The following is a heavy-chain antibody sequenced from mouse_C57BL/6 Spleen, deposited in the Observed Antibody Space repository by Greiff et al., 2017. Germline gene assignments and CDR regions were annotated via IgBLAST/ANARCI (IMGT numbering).Heavy chain of an antibody. V-gene: IGHV5-4*03. J-gene: IGHJ2*01. CDR3: ARGGPYFDY. Sequence: EVKLMESGGGLVKPGGSLKLSCAASGFTFSSYAMSWVRQTPEQRLEWVATISDGGSYTYYPDNVKGRFTISRDNAKNNLYLQMSHLKSEDTAMYYCARGGPYFDYWGQGTTLTVSS. CDR2: ISDGGSYT. CDR1: GFTFSSYA.